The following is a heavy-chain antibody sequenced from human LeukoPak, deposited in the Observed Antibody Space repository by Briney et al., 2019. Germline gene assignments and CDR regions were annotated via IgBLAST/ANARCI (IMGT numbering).Heavy chain of an antibody. CDR3: AKLMITFGGVPYGMDV. CDR1: GGSFSGYY. J-gene: IGHJ6*02. CDR2: INHSGST. D-gene: IGHD3-16*01. V-gene: IGHV4-34*01. Sequence: SETLSLTCAVYGGSFSGYYWSWIRQPPGKGLEWIGEINHSGSTNYNPSLKSRVTISVDTSKNQFSLKLCSVTAADTAVYYCAKLMITFGGVPYGMDVWGQGTTVTVSS.